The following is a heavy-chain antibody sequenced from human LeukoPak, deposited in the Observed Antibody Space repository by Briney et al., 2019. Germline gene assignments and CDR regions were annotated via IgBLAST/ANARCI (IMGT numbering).Heavy chain of an antibody. V-gene: IGHV3-21*01. Sequence: PGGSLRLSCAASGFTFSSYSMNWVRQAPGKGLEWVSSISSSSSYIYYADSVKGRFTISRDNAKNSLCLQLNSLRAEDTAVYYCARETYYYDTSGFQTLYYFDYWGQGTLVTVSS. J-gene: IGHJ4*02. CDR3: ARETYYYDTSGFQTLYYFDY. CDR1: GFTFSSYS. CDR2: ISSSSSYI. D-gene: IGHD3-22*01.